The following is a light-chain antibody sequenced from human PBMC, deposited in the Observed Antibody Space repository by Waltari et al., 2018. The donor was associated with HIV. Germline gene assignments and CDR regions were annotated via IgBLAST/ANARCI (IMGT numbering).Light chain of an antibody. CDR3: MHGQQTPV. CDR2: LGS. V-gene: IGKV2-28*01. Sequence: DIAMIQSPDSLAVSPGEPASISCRSSQSLLHQNGKNYLDWYIQRPGQAPELLIYLGSRRASGVPDRIAGSGSGTDFILKISRVEPEDVGVYFCMHGQQTPVFGQGTKVEVK. CDR1: QSLLHQNGKNY. J-gene: IGKJ1*01.